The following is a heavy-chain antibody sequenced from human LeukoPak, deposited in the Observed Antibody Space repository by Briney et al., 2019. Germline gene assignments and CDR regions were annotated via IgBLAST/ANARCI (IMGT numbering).Heavy chain of an antibody. CDR1: GGSISSYY. Sequence: SETLSLTCTVSGGSISSYYWSWIRQPAGKGLEWIGRIYTSGSTNYNPSLKSRVTMSVDTSKNQFSLKLSSVTAADTAVYYCASRGRGYSYGSFYYFDYWGQGTLVTVSS. D-gene: IGHD5-18*01. J-gene: IGHJ4*02. CDR2: IYTSGST. CDR3: ASRGRGYSYGSFYYFDY. V-gene: IGHV4-4*07.